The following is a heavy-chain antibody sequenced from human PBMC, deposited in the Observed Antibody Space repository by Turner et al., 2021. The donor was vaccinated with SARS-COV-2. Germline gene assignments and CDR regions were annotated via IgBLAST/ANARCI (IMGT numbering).Heavy chain of an antibody. CDR1: AFIFRSYD. CDR3: ARAIDSSSWNLSAFDI. V-gene: IGHV3-30*03. D-gene: IGHD6-13*01. J-gene: IGHJ3*02. Sequence: QLQLVGSGGGVLDPARSLRLSCAASAFIFRSYDMHWVRQAPGKGVEWVAVILYDGRNKFYAGSVKGRFTISRDNFRNALYLQMNTLRPEDTAIYYCARAIDSSSWNLSAFDIWGQGTMVTVSS. CDR2: ILYDGRNK.